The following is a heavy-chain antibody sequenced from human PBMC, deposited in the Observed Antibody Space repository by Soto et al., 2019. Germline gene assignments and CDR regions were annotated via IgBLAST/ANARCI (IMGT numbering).Heavy chain of an antibody. V-gene: IGHV1-18*01. CDR1: GYTFTSHG. Sequence: QVQLVQSGAEVKKPGASVKVSCKASGYTFTSHGISWVRQAPGQGLEWMGWISAYNGNTNYAQKLQGRVTMTTDTSTSTAYMELRSLRSDDTAVYYCASSYGSGMKNNWFDPWGQGTLVTVSS. D-gene: IGHD3-10*01. J-gene: IGHJ5*02. CDR2: ISAYNGNT. CDR3: ASSYGSGMKNNWFDP.